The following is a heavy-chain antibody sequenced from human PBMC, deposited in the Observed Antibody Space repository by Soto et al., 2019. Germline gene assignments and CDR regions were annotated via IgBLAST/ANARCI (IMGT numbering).Heavy chain of an antibody. J-gene: IGHJ3*02. CDR2: LVGSGCDK. CDR3: AKDVIANNDVWEAFDM. Sequence: EVQLLESGGGLVQPGGSLRLSCAASGFSFSAYAMNWVRQAPGKGLQWVSGLVGSGCDKNYADSVRGRFTVSRDNSKSALYLQTDSQSDEHTAVYYCAKDVIANNDVWEAFDMCGRGTEVTLSS. D-gene: IGHD1-26*01. CDR1: GFSFSAYA. V-gene: IGHV3-23*01.